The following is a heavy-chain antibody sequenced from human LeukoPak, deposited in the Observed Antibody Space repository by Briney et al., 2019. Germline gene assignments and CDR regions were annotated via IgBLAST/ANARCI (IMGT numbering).Heavy chain of an antibody. J-gene: IGHJ1*01. CDR3: AKYHTAAEHFQH. Sequence: SVKVSCKASGGTFSSYAISWVRQAPGQGLEWMGGIIPIFGTANYAQKFQGRVTITADESTSTAYMELSSLRSEDTAVYYCAKYHTAAEHFQHWGQGTLVTVSS. CDR2: IIPIFGTA. V-gene: IGHV1-69*13. CDR1: GGTFSSYA. D-gene: IGHD2-2*01.